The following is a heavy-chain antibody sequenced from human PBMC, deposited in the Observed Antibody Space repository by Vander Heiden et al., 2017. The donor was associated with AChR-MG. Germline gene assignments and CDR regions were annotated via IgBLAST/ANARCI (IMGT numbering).Heavy chain of an antibody. CDR3: ARRDYVENYFFDC. CDR1: GGSISSSIHY. J-gene: IGHJ4*02. CDR2: IFYTGNT. Sequence: QLQLQESGPGLVTPSEPLSLTCSGSGGSISSSIHYWGWIRQPPGKGLEWVGNIFYTGNTNYNPSLKSRVTMSIDTSKNQFSLKLTSVTAADTAVYFCARRDYVENYFFDCWGQGTLVTVSS. V-gene: IGHV4-39*01. D-gene: IGHD4-17*01.